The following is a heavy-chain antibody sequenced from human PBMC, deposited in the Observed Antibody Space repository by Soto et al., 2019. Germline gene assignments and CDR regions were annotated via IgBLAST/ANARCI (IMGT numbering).Heavy chain of an antibody. V-gene: IGHV3-23*01. CDR3: AKGSIEYSASVDN. J-gene: IGHJ4*02. Sequence: DVQLLESGGGLVQPGGSLRLSCAASGFSFSSYAMVWVRQAPGKGLEWVSVISARGGSSYFADSVKGRFTISRDNSKNVLSLEMNSLRAEDTAIYFCAKGSIEYSASVDNWGQGTLVLASS. CDR2: ISARGGSS. D-gene: IGHD4-4*01. CDR1: GFSFSSYA.